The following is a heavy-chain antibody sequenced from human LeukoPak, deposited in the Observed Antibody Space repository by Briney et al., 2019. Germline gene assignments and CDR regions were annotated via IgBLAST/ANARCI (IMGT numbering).Heavy chain of an antibody. V-gene: IGHV4-39*07. CDR1: GGSISSSSYY. D-gene: IGHD3-22*01. J-gene: IGHJ4*02. Sequence: SETLSLTCTVSGGSISSSSYYWGWIRQPPGKGLEWIGSIYYSGSTFYNSSLKSRVTISVDTSKNQFSLKLSSVTAADTAVYYCARSVRYYYDSSGYYYFDYWGQGTLVTVSS. CDR3: ARSVRYYYDSSGYYYFDY. CDR2: IYYSGST.